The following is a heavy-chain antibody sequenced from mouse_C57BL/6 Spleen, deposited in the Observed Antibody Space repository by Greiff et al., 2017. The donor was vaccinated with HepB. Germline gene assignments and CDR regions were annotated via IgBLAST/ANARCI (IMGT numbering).Heavy chain of an antibody. Sequence: QVQLQQSGAELVKPGASVKISCKASGYPFSSYWMNWVKQRPGKGLEWIGQIYPGGGYTNYNGKFKGKATMTADKSYNTAYMQLSSLTSEDSAVYFCGRLGMVTTDAMDYWGQGTTVTVSS. CDR2: IYPGGGYT. CDR3: GRLGMVTTDAMDY. J-gene: IGHJ4*01. V-gene: IGHV1-80*01. D-gene: IGHD2-2*01. CDR1: GYPFSSYW.